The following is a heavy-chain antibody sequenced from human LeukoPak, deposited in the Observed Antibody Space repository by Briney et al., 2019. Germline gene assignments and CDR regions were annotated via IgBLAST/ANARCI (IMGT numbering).Heavy chain of an antibody. V-gene: IGHV1-3*01. J-gene: IGHJ4*02. Sequence: GGSVKVSCKASGYTFTSYAMHWVRQAPGQRLEWMGWINAGNGNTKYSQKFQGRVTITRDTSASTAYMELSSLRSEDTAVYYCARVSGLRGVSDYWGQGTLVTVSS. D-gene: IGHD3-10*01. CDR1: GYTFTSYA. CDR2: INAGNGNT. CDR3: ARVSGLRGVSDY.